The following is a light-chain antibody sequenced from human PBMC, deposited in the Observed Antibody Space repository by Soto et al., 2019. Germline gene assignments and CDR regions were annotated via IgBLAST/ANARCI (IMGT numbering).Light chain of an antibody. J-gene: IGKJ5*01. CDR1: QSVSRF. Sequence: ETVLTQSPATLSLSPGERATLSCRASQSVSRFLAWYQQKPGQAPRLLIYDASNRATGIPARFSGSGSGTDFTLTISSLGPEDFAVYYCQQRGNWPPITFGQGTRLDIK. V-gene: IGKV3-11*01. CDR3: QQRGNWPPIT. CDR2: DAS.